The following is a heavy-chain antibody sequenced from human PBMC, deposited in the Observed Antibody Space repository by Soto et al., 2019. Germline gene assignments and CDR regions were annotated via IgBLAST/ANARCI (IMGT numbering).Heavy chain of an antibody. CDR3: ARDFRLYYDILTGYAY. CDR2: ISAYNGNT. J-gene: IGHJ4*02. Sequence: GASVKVSCKASGYTFTSYGISWVRQAPGQGLEWMGWISAYNGNTNYAQKLQGRVTMTTDTSTSTAYMELRSLRSDDTAVYYCARDFRLYYDILTGYAYWGQGTLVTVSS. CDR1: GYTFTSYG. V-gene: IGHV1-18*01. D-gene: IGHD3-9*01.